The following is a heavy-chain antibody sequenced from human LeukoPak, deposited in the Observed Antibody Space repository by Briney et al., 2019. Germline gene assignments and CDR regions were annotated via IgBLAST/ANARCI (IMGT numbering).Heavy chain of an antibody. CDR2: IRFDGRNI. J-gene: IGHJ6*03. D-gene: IGHD1-26*01. CDR1: GFTFSTYG. CDR3: ARDPYSGNYGNYYYYYMDV. V-gene: IGHV3-30*02. Sequence: PGGSLRLSCAASGFTFSTYGMHWVRQAPGKGLEWVAFIRFDGRNIYYADSVKGRFTISRDNAKNSLYLQMNSLGPEDTAVYYCARDPYSGNYGNYYYYYMDVWGKGTTVTISS.